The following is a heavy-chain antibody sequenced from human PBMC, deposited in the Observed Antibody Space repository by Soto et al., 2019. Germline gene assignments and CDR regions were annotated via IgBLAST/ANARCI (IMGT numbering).Heavy chain of an antibody. V-gene: IGHV3-23*01. Sequence: GGSLRLSCAASGFTFGNYAMNWIRQAPGKGLEWISSISDPGTSTYYANSVKGRFSMSRDNSKNTLFLQMNRLRADDTAVYFCAKSLVTPSDAFDLWGRGTLVTVSS. D-gene: IGHD2-21*02. J-gene: IGHJ3*01. CDR1: GFTFGNYA. CDR3: AKSLVTPSDAFDL. CDR2: ISDPGTST.